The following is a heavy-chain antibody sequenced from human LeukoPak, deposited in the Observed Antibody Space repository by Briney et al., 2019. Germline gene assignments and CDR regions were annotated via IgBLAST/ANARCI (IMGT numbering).Heavy chain of an antibody. CDR1: GFTFSSYA. CDR3: ARELREHGVFDI. D-gene: IGHD1-26*01. V-gene: IGHV3-23*01. CDR2: ISGSGGST. Sequence: TGGSLRLSCAASGFTFSSYAMSWVRQAPGKGLEWVSAISGSGGSTYYADSVKGRFTISRDNSKNTVYLQMNSLRAEDTAVYYCARELREHGVFDIWGQGTMVTVSS. J-gene: IGHJ3*02.